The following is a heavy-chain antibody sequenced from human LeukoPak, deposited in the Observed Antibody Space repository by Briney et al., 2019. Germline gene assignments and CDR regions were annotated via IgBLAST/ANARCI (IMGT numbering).Heavy chain of an antibody. Sequence: SETLSLTCTVSGASISSGDYYWSWIRQHPGKGLEWIGYIYSSGSTYYNPSLKSRVTISVDTSKNQFSLKLSSVTAADTAVYYCASTPDFWSGYYTGEGYYFDYWGQGTLVTVSS. CDR2: IYSSGST. J-gene: IGHJ4*02. D-gene: IGHD3-3*01. CDR3: ASTPDFWSGYYTGEGYYFDY. V-gene: IGHV4-31*03. CDR1: GASISSGDYY.